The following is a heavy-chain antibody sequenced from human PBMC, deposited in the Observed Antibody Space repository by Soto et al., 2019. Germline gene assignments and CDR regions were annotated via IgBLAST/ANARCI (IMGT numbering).Heavy chain of an antibody. CDR2: ISYDGSNK. V-gene: IGHV3-30*18. J-gene: IGHJ6*02. Sequence: SLRLSCAASGFTFSSYGMHWVRQAPGKGLEWVAVISYDGSNKYYADSVKGRFTISRDNSKNTLYLQMNSLRAEDTAVYYCAKVRGGYSYGHYGMDVWGQGTTVTVSS. CDR3: AKVRGGYSYGHYGMDV. CDR1: GFTFSSYG. D-gene: IGHD5-18*01.